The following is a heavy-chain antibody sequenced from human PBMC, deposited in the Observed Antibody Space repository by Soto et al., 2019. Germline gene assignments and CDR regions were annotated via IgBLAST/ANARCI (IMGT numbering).Heavy chain of an antibody. J-gene: IGHJ6*02. CDR3: ARDSSSWLPYYGMDV. CDR2: ISYDGSNK. D-gene: IGHD6-13*01. V-gene: IGHV3-30-3*01. Sequence: QVQLVESGGGVVQPGRSLRLSCAASGFTFSSYAMHWVRQAPGKGLEWVAVISYDGSNKYYADSLKGRITISRDNSKNRLYLQMNSLRAADTAVYYCARDSSSWLPYYGMDVWGQGTTVTVSS. CDR1: GFTFSSYA.